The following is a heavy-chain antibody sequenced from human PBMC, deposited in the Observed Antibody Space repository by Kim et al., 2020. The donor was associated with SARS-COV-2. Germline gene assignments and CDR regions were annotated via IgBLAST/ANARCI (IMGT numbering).Heavy chain of an antibody. Sequence: GGSLRLSCAASGFSFSSYAMAWVRQAPGKGLECVSGITGGDSKYYADSVKGRFSISRDNSKKMVYLDVNSLRVEDTAVYYCAKDKISGDGYWYFDAWGRGTLVTVSS. D-gene: IGHD7-27*01. J-gene: IGHJ2*01. CDR3: AKDKISGDGYWYFDA. CDR1: GFSFSSYA. CDR2: ITGGDSK. V-gene: IGHV3-23*01.